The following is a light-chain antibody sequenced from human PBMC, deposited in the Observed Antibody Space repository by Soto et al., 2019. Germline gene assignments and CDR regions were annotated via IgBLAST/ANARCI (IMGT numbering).Light chain of an antibody. V-gene: IGLV2-8*01. CDR1: SSDIGSYNF. J-gene: IGLJ2*01. Sequence: QSALTQPPSASGSPGQSVTISCTGTSSDIGSYNFVSWYQQHPGKAPKVMLYEVRKRPSGVPDRFSGSKSGNTASLTVSGLQADEEDDYYCTSYAGGNILVFGGGTKLTVL. CDR2: EVR. CDR3: TSYAGGNILV.